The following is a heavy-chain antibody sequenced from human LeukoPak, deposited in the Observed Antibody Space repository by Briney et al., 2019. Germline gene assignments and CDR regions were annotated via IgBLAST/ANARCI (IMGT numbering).Heavy chain of an antibody. CDR2: ISAYNGNT. Sequence: ASVKVSCKASGYTFTSYGISWVRQAPGQGLEWMGWISAYNGNTNYAQKLQGRVTMTTDTSTSTAYMELRSLRSDDTAVYYCARGNQQLDRRGWFDPWGQGTLVTVSS. D-gene: IGHD6-6*01. CDR1: GYTFTSYG. V-gene: IGHV1-18*01. CDR3: ARGNQQLDRRGWFDP. J-gene: IGHJ5*02.